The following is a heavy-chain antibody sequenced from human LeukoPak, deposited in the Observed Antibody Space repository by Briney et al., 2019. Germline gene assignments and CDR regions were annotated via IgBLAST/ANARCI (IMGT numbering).Heavy chain of an antibody. J-gene: IGHJ4*02. CDR3: AREVAPVTTRYFAY. D-gene: IGHD4-17*01. CDR2: ISYDGGNK. Sequence: PGGSLRLSCAASRFIFSNYAMYWVRQAPGKGLEWVAGISYDGGNKDYADSVKGRFTISRDNSRDTLYLIMNSLRAEDMAVYYCAREVAPVTTRYFAYWSQGTLVTVSS. V-gene: IGHV3-30-3*01. CDR1: RFIFSNYA.